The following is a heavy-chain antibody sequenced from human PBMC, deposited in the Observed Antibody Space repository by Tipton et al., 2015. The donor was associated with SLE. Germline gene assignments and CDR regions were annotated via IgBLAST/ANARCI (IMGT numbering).Heavy chain of an antibody. J-gene: IGHJ3*01. CDR1: GFTVSSND. CDR2: ITGSNSI. CDR3: AREGLPDAFDF. Sequence: SLRLSCAASGFTVSSNDMNWVRQAPGKGLEWVSSITGSNSIDYADSLKGRFTISRDNAKNSLSLQMSSLRAEDTAVYYCAREGLPDAFDFWGQGTMVIVSS. V-gene: IGHV3-69-1*01. D-gene: IGHD4-11*01.